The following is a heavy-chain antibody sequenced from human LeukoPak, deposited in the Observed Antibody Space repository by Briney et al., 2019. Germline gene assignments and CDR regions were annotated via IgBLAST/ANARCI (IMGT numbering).Heavy chain of an antibody. CDR1: GYTLTELS. J-gene: IGHJ4*02. CDR2: FDPEDGET. V-gene: IGHV1-24*01. Sequence: ASVKVSCKVSGYTLTELSIHWVRQAPGKGLEWMGGFDPEDGETIYAQKFQGRVTMTEDTSTDTAYMELSSLRSDDTAVYYCATQRGSYLWGTDFDYWGQGTLVTVSS. D-gene: IGHD3-16*01. CDR3: ATQRGSYLWGTDFDY.